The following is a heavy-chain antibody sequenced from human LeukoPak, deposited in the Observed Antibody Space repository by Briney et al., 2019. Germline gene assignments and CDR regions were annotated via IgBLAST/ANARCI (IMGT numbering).Heavy chain of an antibody. CDR2: IYHSGST. D-gene: IGHD1-26*01. J-gene: IGHJ5*02. CDR3: AREAGGPWLDP. Sequence: SETLSLTCTVSGYSISSGYYWGWIRQPPGKGLEWIGSIYHSGSTNYNPSLKSRVTMSVDTSKNQFSLKLSSVTAADTAVYYCAREAGGPWLDPWGQGTLVTVSS. V-gene: IGHV4-38-2*02. CDR1: GYSISSGYY.